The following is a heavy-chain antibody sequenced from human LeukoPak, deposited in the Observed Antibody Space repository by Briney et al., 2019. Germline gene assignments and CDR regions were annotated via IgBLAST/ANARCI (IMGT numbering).Heavy chain of an antibody. CDR2: ISGSGGST. V-gene: IGHV3-23*01. CDR1: GFTFSSCA. J-gene: IGHJ4*02. D-gene: IGHD5-18*01. Sequence: GGSLRLTCAASGFTFSSCAMSWVRQAPGKGLEGVSSISGSGGSTYYAGSVKGLFTISRDNSKNTLYLQMNSLRAGDTAVYYCAKEGNEIYSYRLFDYWGQGTLVTVSS. CDR3: AKEGNEIYSYRLFDY.